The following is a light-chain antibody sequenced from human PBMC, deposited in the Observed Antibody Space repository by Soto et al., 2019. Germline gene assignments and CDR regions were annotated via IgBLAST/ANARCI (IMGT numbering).Light chain of an antibody. CDR1: SSDVGGYKY. J-gene: IGLJ1*01. CDR2: EVS. V-gene: IGLV2-14*01. Sequence: QSVPTQPASVSGSLGQSITISCTGTSSDVGGYKYVSWYQQHPGKAPKLIIYEVSNRPSGVSDRFSASKSGNTASLTISGLQAVDEADYYCNSYTNATALEVFGTGTKVTVL. CDR3: NSYTNATALEV.